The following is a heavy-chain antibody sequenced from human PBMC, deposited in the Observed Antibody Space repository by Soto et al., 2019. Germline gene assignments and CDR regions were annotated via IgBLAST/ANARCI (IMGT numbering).Heavy chain of an antibody. V-gene: IGHV3-23*01. J-gene: IGHJ5*02. Sequence: EVQLSESGGDLRQPGGSLRLSCAASGFTFTNYAMTWVRQTPGKGLEWVSGISGSGGLKYYADSVRGRFTVSRDNSKNILYLQMDNLRAEDTALYYCAREVGAPSGWLDPWGQGTQVTVSS. D-gene: IGHD1-26*01. CDR2: ISGSGGLK. CDR3: AREVGAPSGWLDP. CDR1: GFTFTNYA.